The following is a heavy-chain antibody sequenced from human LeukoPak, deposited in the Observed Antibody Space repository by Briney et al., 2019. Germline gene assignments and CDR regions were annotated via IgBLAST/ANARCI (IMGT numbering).Heavy chain of an antibody. D-gene: IGHD3-22*01. V-gene: IGHV3-30*18. CDR3: AKDRGDYYDSSGYSMDY. J-gene: IGHJ4*02. CDR2: ISCDGSNK. CDR1: GFTFSSYG. Sequence: GGSLRLSCAASGFTFSSYGMHWVRQAPGKGLEWVAVISCDGSNKYYADSVKGRFTISRDNSKNTLYLQMNSLRAEDTAVYYCAKDRGDYYDSSGYSMDYWGQGTLVTVSS.